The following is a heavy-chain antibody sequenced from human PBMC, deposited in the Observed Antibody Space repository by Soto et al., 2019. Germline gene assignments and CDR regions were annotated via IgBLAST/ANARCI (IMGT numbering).Heavy chain of an antibody. CDR3: ARGGGVVRAVDY. CDR2: INHSGST. J-gene: IGHJ4*02. V-gene: IGHV4-34*01. D-gene: IGHD1-26*01. CDR1: GGSFSGYY. Sequence: SETLSLTCAVYGGSFSGYYWSWIRQPPGKGLEWIGEINHSGSTNYNPSLKSRVTISVDTSKNQFSLKLSPVTAAHTAVYSGARGGGVVRAVDYWGQGTLLTVSS.